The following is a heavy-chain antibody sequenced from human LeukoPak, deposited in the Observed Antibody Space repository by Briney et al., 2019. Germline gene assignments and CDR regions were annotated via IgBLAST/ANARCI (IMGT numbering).Heavy chain of an antibody. Sequence: PSETLSLTCTVSGGSISSGGYYWSWIRQHPGKGLEWIGYIYYSGSTYYNPSLKSRVTISVDTSKNQFSLKLSSVTAADTAVYYCARVGAVAGREYIDYWGQGTLVTVSS. V-gene: IGHV4-31*03. CDR2: IYYSGST. J-gene: IGHJ4*02. D-gene: IGHD6-19*01. CDR1: GGSISSGGYY. CDR3: ARVGAVAGREYIDY.